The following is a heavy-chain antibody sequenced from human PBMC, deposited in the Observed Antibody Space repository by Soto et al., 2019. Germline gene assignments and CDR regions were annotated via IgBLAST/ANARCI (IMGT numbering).Heavy chain of an antibody. Sequence: GGSLRLSCVASGFTFGSYSMVWFRQAPGKGLEWISYIFATSTTIYYADSVKGRFTVSRDNTQNSLFLLMNSLRAEDTAIYYCARDKDWAFDYWGQGTLVTVSS. CDR3: ARDKDWAFDY. D-gene: IGHD3-9*01. CDR2: IFATSTTI. J-gene: IGHJ4*02. CDR1: GFTFGSYS. V-gene: IGHV3-48*04.